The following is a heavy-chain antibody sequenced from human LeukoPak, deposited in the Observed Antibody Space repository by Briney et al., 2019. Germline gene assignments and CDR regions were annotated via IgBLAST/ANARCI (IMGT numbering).Heavy chain of an antibody. CDR2: INHSGST. J-gene: IGHJ6*04. CDR1: GGSFSGYY. D-gene: IGHD6-19*01. CDR3: ARAAVARRPLDV. V-gene: IGHV4-34*01. Sequence: SETLSLTCAVYGGSFSGYYWSWIRQPPGKGLEWIGEINHSGSTNYNPSLKSRVTISVDTSKNQFSLKLSSVTAADTAVYYCARAAVARRPLDVWGKGTTVTVPS.